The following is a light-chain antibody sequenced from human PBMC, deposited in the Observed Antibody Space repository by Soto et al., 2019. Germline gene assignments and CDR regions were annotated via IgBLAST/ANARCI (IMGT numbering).Light chain of an antibody. J-gene: IGKJ1*01. CDR3: QQYDSSLT. Sequence: DIVLTQSPASLSLPPGERATLSCRASQSVSSSFLAWYQQKPGQAPRLLTYGASRRATGIADRFTGSGSGTDFTLTISRLEPEDFAVYYCQQYDSSLTFGLGTKVEIK. CDR2: GAS. V-gene: IGKV3-20*01. CDR1: QSVSSSF.